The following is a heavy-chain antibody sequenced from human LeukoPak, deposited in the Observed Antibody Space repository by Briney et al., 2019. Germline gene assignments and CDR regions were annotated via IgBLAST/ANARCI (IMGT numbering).Heavy chain of an antibody. D-gene: IGHD6-19*01. J-gene: IGHJ4*02. CDR3: AKYQRQWLPKGGFDY. Sequence: GGSLRFSCAASGFTFSSYGMHWVRQAPGKGLEWVAVISYDGNNKYYADSVKGRFTISRDNSKNTLYLQMDNLRAEDTAVYYCAKYQRQWLPKGGFDYWGQGNLVTVSS. CDR1: GFTFSSYG. CDR2: ISYDGNNK. V-gene: IGHV3-30*18.